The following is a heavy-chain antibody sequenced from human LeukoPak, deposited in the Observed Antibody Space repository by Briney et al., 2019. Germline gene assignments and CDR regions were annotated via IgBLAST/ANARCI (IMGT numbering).Heavy chain of an antibody. CDR3: AREDTRGSSAFDI. D-gene: IGHD5-18*01. CDR2: INPNSGDI. Sequence: ASVKVSCKASGYPFTDYYMHWVRQAPGQGLEWMGWINPNSGDINYAQNFQGRVTMTRDTSISTAYMDLSRLRSDDTAVYYCAREDTRGSSAFDIWGQGTMVTVPS. V-gene: IGHV1-2*02. CDR1: GYPFTDYY. J-gene: IGHJ3*02.